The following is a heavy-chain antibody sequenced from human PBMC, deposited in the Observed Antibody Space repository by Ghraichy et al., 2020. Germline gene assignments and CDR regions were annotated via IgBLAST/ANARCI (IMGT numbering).Heavy chain of an antibody. D-gene: IGHD5-12*01. CDR3: ARVRLTVSGNIGAGAFEI. CDR1: GGSVTSYSFY. Sequence: SETLSLTCTVSGGSVTSYSFYWSWMRPPTGMGLEYIGYIYDSVNNNYNPSLKSRVTMSVDTYKYPFSLKLSSVTAADTAVYSCARVRLTVSGNIGAGAFEIWGHGTMVTVSS. J-gene: IGHJ3*02. CDR2: IYDSVNN. V-gene: IGHV4-61*01.